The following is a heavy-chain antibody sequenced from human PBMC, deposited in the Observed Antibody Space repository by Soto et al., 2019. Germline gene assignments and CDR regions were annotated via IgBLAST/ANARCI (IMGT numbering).Heavy chain of an antibody. CDR2: IKQDGSEK. J-gene: IGHJ3*02. Sequence: GGSLRLSCAASGFTFSSYWMSWVRQAPGKGLEWVANIKQDGSEKYYVDSVKGRFTISRDNAKNSLYLQMNSLRAEDTAVYYCATHNWRYAFDIWGQGTMVTVSS. CDR1: GFTFSSYW. D-gene: IGHD1-20*01. CDR3: ATHNWRYAFDI. V-gene: IGHV3-7*01.